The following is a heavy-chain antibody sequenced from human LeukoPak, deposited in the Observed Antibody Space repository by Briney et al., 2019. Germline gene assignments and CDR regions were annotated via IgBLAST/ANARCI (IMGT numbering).Heavy chain of an antibody. CDR2: INPNSGGT. D-gene: IGHD3-9*01. V-gene: IGHV1-2*02. Sequence: ASVKVSCKASGYTFTGYYMHWVRQAPGQGLEWMGWINPNSGGTNYAQKFQGRVTMTRDTSLSTAYMELSRLRSDDTAVYYCARVTRGYYDILTGSFGYFDYWGQGTLVTVSS. J-gene: IGHJ4*02. CDR1: GYTFTGYY. CDR3: ARVTRGYYDILTGSFGYFDY.